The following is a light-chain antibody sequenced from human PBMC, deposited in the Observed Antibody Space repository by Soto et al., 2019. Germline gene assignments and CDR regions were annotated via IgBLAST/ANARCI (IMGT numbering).Light chain of an antibody. Sequence: QSVLTQPRSVSGFPGQSVTISCPGTSSDFGGYNYVSWYQQHPGKAPKLMIYDVSKRPSGVPDRFSGSKSGNTASLTISGLQAEDEADYYCCSYAGSYTLYVFGNGTKVTVL. J-gene: IGLJ1*01. CDR2: DVS. V-gene: IGLV2-11*01. CDR1: SSDFGGYNY. CDR3: CSYAGSYTLYV.